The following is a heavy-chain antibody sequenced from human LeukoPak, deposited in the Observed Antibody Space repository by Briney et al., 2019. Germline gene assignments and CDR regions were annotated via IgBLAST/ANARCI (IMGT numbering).Heavy chain of an antibody. D-gene: IGHD1-26*01. CDR3: ALGVGATMDSDY. J-gene: IGHJ4*02. V-gene: IGHV1-18*01. CDR1: GYSFSNYG. Sequence: ASVKVSCKASGYSFSNYGINWVRQAPGQGLEWMGWISGYNGKTNYAQKLQGRVTMTTDTSTSTAYMELRSLRSDDTAVYYCALGVGATMDSDYWGQGTLVTVSS. CDR2: ISGYNGKT.